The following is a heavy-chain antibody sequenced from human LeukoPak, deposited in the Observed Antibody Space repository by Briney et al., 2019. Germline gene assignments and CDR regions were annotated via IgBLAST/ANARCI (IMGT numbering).Heavy chain of an antibody. V-gene: IGHV3-23*01. J-gene: IGHJ4*02. CDR1: GFTFISYA. D-gene: IGHD4-11*01. CDR2: ISGSGGST. Sequence: QTGGSLRLSCAASGFTFISYAMSWVRQAPGKGLEWVSAISGSGGSTYYADSVKGRFTISRDNSKNTLYLQMNSLRAEDTAVYYCAKNVYTVTTEIDYWGQGTLVTVSS. CDR3: AKNVYTVTTEIDY.